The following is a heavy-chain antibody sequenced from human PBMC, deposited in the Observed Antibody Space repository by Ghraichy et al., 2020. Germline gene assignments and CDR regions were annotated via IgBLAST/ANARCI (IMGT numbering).Heavy chain of an antibody. CDR3: ATGSSLLDY. CDR2: IDYSGST. CDR1: GGSISSSSFY. J-gene: IGHJ4*02. Sequence: SETLSLTCTVSGGSISSSSFYWGWIRQPPGKGLEWIGSIDYSGSTYYNPSLKSRVTISVDTSKNQFSLKLSSVTAADTAVYYCATGSSLLDYWGQGTLVTVSS. V-gene: IGHV4-39*01. D-gene: IGHD6-6*01.